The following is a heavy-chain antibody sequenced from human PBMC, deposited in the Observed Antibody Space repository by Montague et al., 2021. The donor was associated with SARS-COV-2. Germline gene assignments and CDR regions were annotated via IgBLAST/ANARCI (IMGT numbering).Heavy chain of an antibody. Sequence: SETLSLTCAVYGGSFSDYYWTWIRQSPGKGLEWIGEINHSGRTNYKPSLKSQVTMSVDTSKNRFSLKVSSVTAADTAVYYCSRGLMSGSYYLGLDYWGQGTLVTVSS. CDR1: GGSFSDYY. J-gene: IGHJ4*02. CDR2: INHSGRT. V-gene: IGHV4-34*01. D-gene: IGHD1-26*01. CDR3: SRGLMSGSYYLGLDY.